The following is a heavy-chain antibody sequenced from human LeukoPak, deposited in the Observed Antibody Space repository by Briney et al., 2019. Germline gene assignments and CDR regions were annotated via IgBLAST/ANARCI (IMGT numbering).Heavy chain of an antibody. D-gene: IGHD1-26*01. CDR3: ARVMGATISALVY. J-gene: IGHJ4*02. Sequence: GASVKVSCKASGYTFTGYYMHWVRQAPGQGLEWMGWINPNSGGTNYAQKFQGRVTMTRDTSISTAYMELSRLRSDDTAVYYCARVMGATISALVYWGQGTLVTVSS. CDR2: INPNSGGT. CDR1: GYTFTGYY. V-gene: IGHV1-2*02.